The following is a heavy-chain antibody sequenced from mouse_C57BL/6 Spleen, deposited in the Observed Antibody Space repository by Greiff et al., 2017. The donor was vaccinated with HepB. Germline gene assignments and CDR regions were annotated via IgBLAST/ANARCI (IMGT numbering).Heavy chain of an antibody. V-gene: IGHV1-80*01. CDR1: GYAFSSYW. Sequence: VQLVESGAELVKPGASVKISCKASGYAFSSYWMNWVKQRPGKGLEWIGQIYPGDGDTNYNGKFKGKATLTADKSSSTAYMQLSSLTSEDSAVYFCARYDYDGPPFAYWGQGTLVTVSA. J-gene: IGHJ3*01. CDR2: IYPGDGDT. D-gene: IGHD2-4*01. CDR3: ARYDYDGPPFAY.